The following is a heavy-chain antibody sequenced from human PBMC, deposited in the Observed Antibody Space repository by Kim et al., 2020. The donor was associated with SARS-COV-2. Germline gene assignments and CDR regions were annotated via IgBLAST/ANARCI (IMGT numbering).Heavy chain of an antibody. CDR3: ARDHGITGPSDP. CDR1: GGTFSSYA. J-gene: IGHJ5*02. Sequence: SVKVSCKASGGTFSSYAISWVRQAPGQGLEWMGGIIPIFGTANYAQKFQGRVTITADESTSTAYMELSSLRSEDTAVYYCARDHGITGPSDPWGQGTLVTVSS. D-gene: IGHD1-20*01. CDR2: IIPIFGTA. V-gene: IGHV1-69*13.